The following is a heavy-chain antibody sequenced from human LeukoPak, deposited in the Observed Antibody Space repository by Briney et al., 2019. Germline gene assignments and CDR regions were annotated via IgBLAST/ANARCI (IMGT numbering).Heavy chain of an antibody. J-gene: IGHJ4*02. CDR1: GGSISSYY. D-gene: IGHD6-13*01. CDR2: IYYSGST. Sequence: SETLSLTCTVSGGSISSYYWSWIRQPPGKGLEWIGYIYYSGSTNYNPSLKSRVTISIDTSKNQFSLKLSSVTAADTAVYYCARGGYSSSPGSFDYWGQGTLVTVSS. V-gene: IGHV4-59*01. CDR3: ARGGYSSSPGSFDY.